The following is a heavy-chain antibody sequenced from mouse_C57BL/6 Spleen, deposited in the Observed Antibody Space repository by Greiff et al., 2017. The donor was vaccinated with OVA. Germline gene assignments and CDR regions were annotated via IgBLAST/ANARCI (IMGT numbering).Heavy chain of an antibody. CDR1: GYTFTSYW. D-gene: IGHD2-4*01. CDR2: IDPSDSET. V-gene: IGHV1-52*01. CDR3: ARAYDYDGYYFDY. Sequence: QVQLQQPGAELVRPGSSVKLSCKASGYTFTSYWMHWVKQRPIQGLEWIGNIDPSDSETHYNQKFKDKATLTVDKSSSTAYMQLSSLTSEDSAVYYCARAYDYDGYYFDYWGQGTTRTVSS. J-gene: IGHJ2*01.